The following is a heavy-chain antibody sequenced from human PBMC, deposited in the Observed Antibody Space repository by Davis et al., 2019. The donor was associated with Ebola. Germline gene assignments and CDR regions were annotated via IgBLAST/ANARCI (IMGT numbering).Heavy chain of an antibody. D-gene: IGHD3-10*01. Sequence: GGSLSLSCAASGFTFSSYEMNWVRQAPGKGLEWVSYISISGSTIYYADSVKGRFTISRDNAKNSLYLQMNSLRAEDTAVYYCASRRITMVRGVIGDYWGQGTLVTVSS. CDR3: ASRRITMVRGVIGDY. CDR1: GFTFSSYE. CDR2: ISISGSTI. V-gene: IGHV3-48*03. J-gene: IGHJ4*02.